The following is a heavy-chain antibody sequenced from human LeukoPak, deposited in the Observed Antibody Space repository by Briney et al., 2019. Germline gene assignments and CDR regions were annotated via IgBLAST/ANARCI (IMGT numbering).Heavy chain of an antibody. V-gene: IGHV4-34*01. J-gene: IGHJ4*02. CDR3: ARHRGYSRTPLDY. Sequence: PSETLSLTCAVYGGSFSGYYWSWIRQPPGKGLEWIGEINHSGSTNYNPSLKSRVTISVDTSKNQFSLKLSSVTAADTAVYYCARHRGYSRTPLDYWAREPWSPSPQ. D-gene: IGHD6-13*01. CDR2: INHSGST. CDR1: GGSFSGYY.